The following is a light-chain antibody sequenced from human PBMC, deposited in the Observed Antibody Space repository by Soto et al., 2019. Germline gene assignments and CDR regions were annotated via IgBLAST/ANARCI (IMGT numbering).Light chain of an antibody. Sequence: DIQMTQSPSSLSASVGDRVTITCRASESISNNLNWYQQKPGKAPKLLIYAASTLQSGVPSRFSGGGSGTDFTLTIGSLQPEDFTTYYCQQTYSTPRGAFGQGTKVAIK. CDR3: QQTYSTPRGA. CDR2: AAS. CDR1: ESISNN. V-gene: IGKV1-39*01. J-gene: IGKJ1*01.